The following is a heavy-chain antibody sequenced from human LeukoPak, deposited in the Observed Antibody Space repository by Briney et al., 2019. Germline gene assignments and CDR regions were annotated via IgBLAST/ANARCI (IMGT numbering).Heavy chain of an antibody. CDR2: ISGSGGST. J-gene: IGHJ4*02. CDR1: GFTFSSYA. V-gene: IGHV3-23*01. Sequence: GGSLRLSCAASGFTFSSYAMSWVRQAPGEGLEWVSAISGSGGSTYYADSVKGRFTISRDNSKNTLYLQMNTLRAEDTAVYYCASGVYYYDSSAYYYLSYYFDYWGQGTLVTVSS. D-gene: IGHD3-22*01. CDR3: ASGVYYYDSSAYYYLSYYFDY.